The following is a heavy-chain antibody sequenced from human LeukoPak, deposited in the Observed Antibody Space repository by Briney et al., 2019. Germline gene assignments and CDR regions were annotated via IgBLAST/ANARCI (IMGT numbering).Heavy chain of an antibody. V-gene: IGHV1-8*01. D-gene: IGHD2-15*01. Sequence: ASVKVSCKASGYTFTSYDINWVRQATGQGLEWMGWMNPNSGNTGYAQKFQGRVTMTTDTSTSTAYMELRSLRSDDTAVYYCARLLGDIVVVVAATPDWNYGMDVWGQGTTVTVSS. CDR1: GYTFTSYD. CDR2: MNPNSGNT. J-gene: IGHJ6*02. CDR3: ARLLGDIVVVVAATPDWNYGMDV.